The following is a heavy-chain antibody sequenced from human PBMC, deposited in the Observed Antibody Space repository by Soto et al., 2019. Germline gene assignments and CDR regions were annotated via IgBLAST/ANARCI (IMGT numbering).Heavy chain of an antibody. CDR3: ARKLAGTAFDI. CDR1: GDSISGYY. V-gene: IGHV4-59*12. J-gene: IGHJ3*02. Sequence: SETLSLTCTVSGDSISGYYWSWIRQSPGKGLEWIGQVYYSGSTNYSPSLKSRVTISVDTSKNQFSLKLSSVTAADTAVYYCARKLAGTAFDIWGQGTMVTVSS. D-gene: IGHD6-19*01. CDR2: VYYSGST.